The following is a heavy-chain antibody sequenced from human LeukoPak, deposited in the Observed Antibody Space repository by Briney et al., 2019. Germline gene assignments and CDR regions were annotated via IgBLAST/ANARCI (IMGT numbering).Heavy chain of an antibody. CDR1: GYTFTSYG. CDR2: ISAYNGNT. J-gene: IGHJ3*02. CDR3: ATRRRDGYNLDAFDI. V-gene: IGHV1-18*01. D-gene: IGHD5-24*01. Sequence: GASVKVSCKASGYTFTSYGISWVRQAPGQGLEWMGWISAYNGNTNYAQKLQGRVTMTEDTSTDTAYMELSSLRSEDTAVYYCATRRRDGYNLDAFDIWGQGTMVTVSS.